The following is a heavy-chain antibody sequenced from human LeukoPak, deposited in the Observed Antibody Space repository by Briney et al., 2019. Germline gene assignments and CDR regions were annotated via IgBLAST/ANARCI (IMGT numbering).Heavy chain of an antibody. CDR2: IWYDGSNK. V-gene: IGHV3-33*01. J-gene: IGHJ4*02. CDR1: GFTFSSYG. CDR3: ARTSPGGYGSGSYYMGFDY. Sequence: PGGSLRLSCAASGFTFSSYGMHWVRQAPGKGLEWVAVIWYDGSNKYYADSVKGRFTISRDNSKNTLYLQMNSLRAEDTAVYYCARTSPGGYGSGSYYMGFDYWGQGTLVTVSS. D-gene: IGHD3-10*01.